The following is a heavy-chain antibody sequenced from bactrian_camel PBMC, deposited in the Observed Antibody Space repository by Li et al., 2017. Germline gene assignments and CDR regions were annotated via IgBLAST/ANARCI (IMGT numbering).Heavy chain of an antibody. D-gene: IGHD1*01. Sequence: DVQLVESGGGSVQAGGSLTLSCGASGFTWTNVCMGWFRQAPGKERDWVAAIDNDRSTWYADSVKGRFTISRDNAKNTLFLQMNKLKPEDTAMYYCAADDLLYCESGFCTCGEKITMPWTTGVKGPRSPSP. J-gene: IGHJ7*01. CDR1: GFTWTNVC. CDR2: IDNDRST. V-gene: IGHV3S67*01.